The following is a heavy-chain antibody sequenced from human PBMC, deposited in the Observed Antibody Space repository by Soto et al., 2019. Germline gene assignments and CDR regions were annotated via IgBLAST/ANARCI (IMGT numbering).Heavy chain of an antibody. V-gene: IGHV3-23*01. CDR1: GFTFSSYA. CDR2: ISGNGGST. J-gene: IGHJ5*01. Sequence: PGGSLRLSCAASGFTFSSYAMNWVRQAPGKGLEWVSGISGNGGSTYYADSVKGRFTISRDTSKNTLYLQMDSLGAEDTAIYYCAKAVQLWFDYWGQGTLVTVSS. CDR3: AKAVQLWFDY. D-gene: IGHD5-18*01.